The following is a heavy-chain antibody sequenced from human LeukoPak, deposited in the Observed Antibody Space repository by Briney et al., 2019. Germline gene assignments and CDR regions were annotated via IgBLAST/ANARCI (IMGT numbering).Heavy chain of an antibody. Sequence: GGSLRLSCTASGFTFGDYAMSWVRQAPGKGLEWVGFIRSKAYGGTTEYAASVKGRFTISRDDSKSIAYLQMNSLKTEDTAVYYCTRDQVGSITYYDFWSGYSNPDAFDIWGQGTTVTVSS. CDR2: IRSKAYGGTT. D-gene: IGHD3-3*01. J-gene: IGHJ3*02. V-gene: IGHV3-49*04. CDR1: GFTFGDYA. CDR3: TRDQVGSITYYDFWSGYSNPDAFDI.